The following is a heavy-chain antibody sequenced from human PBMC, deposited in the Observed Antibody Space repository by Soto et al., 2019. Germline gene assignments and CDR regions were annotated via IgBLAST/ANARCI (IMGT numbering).Heavy chain of an antibody. CDR1: GYTFTGYY. V-gene: IGHV1-2*04. Sequence: ASVKVSCKAPGYTFTGYYMHWVRQAPGQGIEWMGWINPNSGGTNYAQKFQGWVTMTRDTSISTAYMELSRLRSDDTAVYYCARASGSDAFDIWGQGTMVTVSS. J-gene: IGHJ3*02. D-gene: IGHD1-26*01. CDR2: INPNSGGT. CDR3: ARASGSDAFDI.